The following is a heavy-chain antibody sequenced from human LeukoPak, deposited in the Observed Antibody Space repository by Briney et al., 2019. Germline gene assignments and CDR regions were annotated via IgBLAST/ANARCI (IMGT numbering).Heavy chain of an antibody. J-gene: IGHJ2*01. CDR2: IYYSGST. CDR3: ARTELCGGDCYPPYWYFDL. V-gene: IGHV4-39*07. Sequence: PSETLSLTCSVSGDSISGSPYYWGWIRQSPGKGLEWIGSIYYSGSTYYNPSLNSRVTISVDTSKNQFSLKLSSVTAADTAVYYCARTELCGGDCYPPYWYFDLWGRGTLVTVSS. CDR1: GDSISGSPYY. D-gene: IGHD2-21*01.